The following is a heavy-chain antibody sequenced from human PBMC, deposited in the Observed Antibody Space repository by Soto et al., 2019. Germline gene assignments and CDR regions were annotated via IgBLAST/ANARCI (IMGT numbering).Heavy chain of an antibody. CDR1: GDTFTSYY. J-gene: IGHJ5*02. V-gene: IGHV1-46*01. CDR3: ARSYGGVYGIIIEGPNWFAA. Sequence: QVRLVQSGAEVKAPGASVTVSCKAPGDTFTSYYMHWVRQAPGHGLEWMGVINPNGGSTRFAQKFQARVTMTRDTSTSTVYMELRGLTSEDTVVYYCARSYGGVYGIIIEGPNWFAAWGQGTLVTVSS. D-gene: IGHD3-16*01. CDR2: INPNGGST.